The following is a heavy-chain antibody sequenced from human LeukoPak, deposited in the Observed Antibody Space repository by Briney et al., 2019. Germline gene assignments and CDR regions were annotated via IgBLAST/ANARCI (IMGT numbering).Heavy chain of an antibody. CDR1: GFTFSNYW. Sequence: GGSLRLSCAASGFTFSNYWMTWVRQAPGKGLEWVANIKQDGTEKYYVDSVKARFTISRDNAENSLYLQMNSLRAEDTAVYYCTRDTGCPGGTCYSFYDYWGQGTLVTVSS. CDR3: TRDTGCPGGTCYSFYDY. CDR2: IKQDGTEK. D-gene: IGHD2-15*01. V-gene: IGHV3-7*01. J-gene: IGHJ4*02.